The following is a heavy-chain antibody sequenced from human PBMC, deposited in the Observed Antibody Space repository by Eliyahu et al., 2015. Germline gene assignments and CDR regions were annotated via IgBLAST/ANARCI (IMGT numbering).Heavy chain of an antibody. CDR1: GGSISSNNYY. V-gene: IGHV4-39*01. J-gene: IGHJ4*02. CDR3: ARQVQLERRLLSVWVQAPDHFDY. CDR2: VSYSGST. Sequence: QLQLQESGPGLVKPSETLSLTCTVSGGSISSNNYYWGWIRQPPGEGLDWIGSVSYSGSTYHNPSLKSRVTISVDTSKNQFSLKLSSVTAADTAMYFCARQVQLERRLLSVWVQAPDHFDYWGQGTLVTVSS. D-gene: IGHD1-1*01.